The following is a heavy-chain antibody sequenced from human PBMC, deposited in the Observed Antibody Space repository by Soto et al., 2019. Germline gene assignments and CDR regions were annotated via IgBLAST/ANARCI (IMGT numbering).Heavy chain of an antibody. D-gene: IGHD2-2*01. J-gene: IGHJ4*02. CDR3: ARVNIVGVPLAPYYFDY. Sequence: EVKLVESAGGLVQPGGSLRLSCAASGFTFSRSSMNWVRQAPGKGLGWISYISSSSSTIYYADSVKGRFTISRDNAKNSLYLQMNSLRAEDTAVYYCARVNIVGVPLAPYYFDYWGQGTLVTVSS. CDR2: ISSSSSTI. V-gene: IGHV3-48*01. CDR1: GFTFSRSS.